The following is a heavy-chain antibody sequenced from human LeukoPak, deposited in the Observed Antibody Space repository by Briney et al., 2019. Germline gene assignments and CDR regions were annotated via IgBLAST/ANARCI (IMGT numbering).Heavy chain of an antibody. CDR2: IYPGDSDT. CDR1: GYRFTSYW. CDR3: ARRYYYDSSGYYSFDY. Sequence: GESLKISCKGSGYRFTSYWIGWVRQMPGKGLEWMGIIYPGDSDTRYSPSFQGQVTISADKSISTAYLQWGSLKASDTAMYYCARRYYYDSSGYYSFDYWGQGTLVTVSS. J-gene: IGHJ4*02. D-gene: IGHD3-22*01. V-gene: IGHV5-51*01.